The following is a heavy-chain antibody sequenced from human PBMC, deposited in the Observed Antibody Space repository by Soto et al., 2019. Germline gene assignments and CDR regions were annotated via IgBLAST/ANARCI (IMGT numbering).Heavy chain of an antibody. CDR1: GFTFDDYA. CDR2: ISWNSGSI. CDR3: AKEGNVVVVAAPLYYYYYYMDV. V-gene: IGHV3-9*01. D-gene: IGHD2-15*01. Sequence: GGSLRLSCAASGFTFDDYAMHWVRQAPGKGLEWVSGISWNSGSIGYADSVKGRFTISRDNAKNSLYLQMNSLRAEDTALYYCAKEGNVVVVAAPLYYYYYYMDVWGKGTTVTVSS. J-gene: IGHJ6*03.